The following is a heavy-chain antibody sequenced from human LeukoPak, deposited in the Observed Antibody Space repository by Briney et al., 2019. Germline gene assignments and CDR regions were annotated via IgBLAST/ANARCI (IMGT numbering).Heavy chain of an antibody. J-gene: IGHJ5*02. CDR1: GGSISSGDYY. Sequence: PSETLSLTCTVSGGSISSGDYYWSWIRQPPGKGLEWIGYIYYSGSTYYNPSLKSRVTISVDTSKNQFSLKLSSVTAADTAVYYCARGWLQPNWFDPWGQGTLVTVSS. V-gene: IGHV4-30-4*01. D-gene: IGHD5-24*01. CDR2: IYYSGST. CDR3: ARGWLQPNWFDP.